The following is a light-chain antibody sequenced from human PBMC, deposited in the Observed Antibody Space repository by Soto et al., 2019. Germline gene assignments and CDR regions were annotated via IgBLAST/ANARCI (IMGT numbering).Light chain of an antibody. CDR2: EVS. V-gene: IGLV2-23*02. CDR1: SGDFGSYNL. J-gene: IGLJ1*01. CDR3: CSYAGSSTFYV. Sequence: QSVLTQPASVSGSPGQSITISCTGTSGDFGSYNLVSWYQQHPGKAPKLMIYEVSKRPSGVSNRFSGSKSGNTASLTIFGFQAEDEADYYCCSYAGSSTFYVFGTGTKVTVL.